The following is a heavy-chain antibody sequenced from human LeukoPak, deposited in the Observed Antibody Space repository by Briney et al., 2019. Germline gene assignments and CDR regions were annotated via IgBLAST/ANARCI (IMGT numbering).Heavy chain of an antibody. CDR3: ARGLRRYFHWLLTNWFDP. CDR1: GGSFSGYY. CDR2: INHSGST. Sequence: SETLSLTCAVYGGSFSGYYWSWIRQPPGKGLEWIGEINHSGSTNYNPSLKSRVTISVDTSKNQFSLKLSSVTAADTAVYYCARGLRRYFHWLLTNWFDPWGQGTLVTVSS. J-gene: IGHJ5*02. D-gene: IGHD3-9*01. V-gene: IGHV4-34*01.